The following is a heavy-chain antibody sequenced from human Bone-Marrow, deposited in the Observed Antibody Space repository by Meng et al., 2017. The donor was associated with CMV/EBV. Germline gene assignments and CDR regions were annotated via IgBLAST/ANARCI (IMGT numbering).Heavy chain of an antibody. J-gene: IGHJ5*02. CDR2: IYYSGST. Sequence: SETLSLTCTVSGGSISSSSYYWGWIRQPPGKGLEWIGSIYYSGSTYYNPSLKSRVTISVDTSKNQFSLKLSSVTAADTAVYYCARASIFGVPNWFDPWGQGTLVTVSS. CDR1: GGSISSSSYY. V-gene: IGHV4-39*07. CDR3: ARASIFGVPNWFDP. D-gene: IGHD3-3*01.